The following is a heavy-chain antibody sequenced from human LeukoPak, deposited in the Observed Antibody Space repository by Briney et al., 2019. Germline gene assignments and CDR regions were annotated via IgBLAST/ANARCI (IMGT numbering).Heavy chain of an antibody. CDR2: IYYSGST. J-gene: IGHJ4*02. Sequence: SETLPLTCTVSGGSISSYYWSWIRQPPGKGLEWIGYIYYSGSTNYNPSLKSRVTISVDTSKNQFSLKLSSVTAADTAVYYCARPPNPQLWLAYFDYWGQGTLVTVSS. CDR3: ARPPNPQLWLAYFDY. CDR1: GGSISSYY. V-gene: IGHV4-59*08. D-gene: IGHD5-18*01.